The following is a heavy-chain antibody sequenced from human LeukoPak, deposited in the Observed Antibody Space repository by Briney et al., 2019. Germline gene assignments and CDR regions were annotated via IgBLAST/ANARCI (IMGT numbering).Heavy chain of an antibody. V-gene: IGHV4-34*01. J-gene: IGHJ6*03. CDR2: INHSGST. D-gene: IGHD1-14*01. CDR1: GGSFSGYY. Sequence: SETLSLTCAVYGGSFSGYYWSWIRQPPGKGLEWIGEINHSGSTNYNPSLKGRVTISVDTSKNQISLKLSSVTAADTAVYYCARDRYNNYYYMDVWGKGTTVTVSS. CDR3: ARDRYNNYYYMDV.